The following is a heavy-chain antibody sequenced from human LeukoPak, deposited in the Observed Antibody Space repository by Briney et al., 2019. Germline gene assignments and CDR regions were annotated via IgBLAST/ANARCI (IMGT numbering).Heavy chain of an antibody. D-gene: IGHD3-22*01. CDR1: GFTFSSYW. V-gene: IGHV3-7*01. Sequence: GGSLRLSCAASGFTFSSYWMSWVRQAPGKGLEWVANINQDGSEKFSVDSVKGRFTISRDNAKSSLYLQMNSLRADDTAVYYCARDRALYDSRRGYYYTEDDYWGQGTLVTVSS. CDR3: ARDRALYDSRRGYYYTEDDY. J-gene: IGHJ4*02. CDR2: INQDGSEK.